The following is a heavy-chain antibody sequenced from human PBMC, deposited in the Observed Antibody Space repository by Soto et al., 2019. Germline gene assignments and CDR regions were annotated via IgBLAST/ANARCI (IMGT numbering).Heavy chain of an antibody. J-gene: IGHJ4*02. CDR1: GYSFTRCG. V-gene: IGHV1-18*04. CDR3: ALWHASDS. Sequence: ASVKVSCKACGYSFTRCGISWVRQAPGQGLECMGWISTYNGSTNYAQKFQGRVSKTTDTSTSTAYMGLRSLRYADTAVFFRALWHASDSWGQGTLVTVSS. D-gene: IGHD3-10*01. CDR2: ISTYNGST.